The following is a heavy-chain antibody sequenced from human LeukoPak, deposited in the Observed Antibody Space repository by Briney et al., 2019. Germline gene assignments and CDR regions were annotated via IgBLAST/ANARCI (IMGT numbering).Heavy chain of an antibody. V-gene: IGHV3-30*03. J-gene: IGHJ4*02. CDR2: ISSDGINK. CDR3: ARGTISFDFDD. D-gene: IGHD3-9*01. CDR1: GFAFSSFG. Sequence: PGRSLRLSCAASGFAFSSFGMHWVRQAPGKGLEWVGIISSDGINKYYADFVQGRFTLSRDNSRSTLSLEMNSLREDDTAVYYCARGTISFDFDDWGQGTLVTVSS.